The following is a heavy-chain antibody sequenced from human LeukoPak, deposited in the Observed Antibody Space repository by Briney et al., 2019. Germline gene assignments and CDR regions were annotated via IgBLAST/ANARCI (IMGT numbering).Heavy chain of an antibody. CDR3: ARDTQS. CDR2: IYHSGTT. D-gene: IGHD4-11*01. V-gene: IGHV4-28*03. CDR1: GYSITSSSW. J-gene: IGHJ5*02. Sequence: SETLSLTCAVSGYSITSSSWWGWIRQPPGKGLEWIGYIYHSGTTYYNPSLQSRVTISVDTSKNQFSLKLSSVTAADTAVYYCARDTQSWGQGTLVTVSS.